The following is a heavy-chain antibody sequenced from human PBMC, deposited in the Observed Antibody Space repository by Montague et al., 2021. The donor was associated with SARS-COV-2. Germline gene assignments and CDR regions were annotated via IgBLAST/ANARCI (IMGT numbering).Heavy chain of an antibody. CDR2: IFYTGST. CDR3: AREAAGSYVYYGLDV. CDR1: GDSINTYY. V-gene: IGHV4-59*12. Sequence: SETLSLTCTVSGDSINTYYWNWIRQPPGKGLEWLGSIFYTGSTNXNPSLKSRVTISLDTSKNQFSLKVTSVTAADTAVYYCAREAAGSYVYYGLDVWGQGTTVTVSS. J-gene: IGHJ6*02. D-gene: IGHD6-13*01.